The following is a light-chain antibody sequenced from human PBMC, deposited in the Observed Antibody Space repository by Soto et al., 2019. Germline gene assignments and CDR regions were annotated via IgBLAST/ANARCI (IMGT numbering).Light chain of an antibody. V-gene: IGKV3-15*01. Sequence: EIMMTQSPATLSVSPGERATLSCWASQSVSSNLAWYQQRPGQAPRLLIYGVSTRAAGIPARFSGSGSGTDFTLTISGLQSEDSAVYYCQQYNDWPPELTFGGGTEVEIK. CDR3: QQYNDWPPELT. CDR2: GVS. J-gene: IGKJ4*01. CDR1: QSVSSN.